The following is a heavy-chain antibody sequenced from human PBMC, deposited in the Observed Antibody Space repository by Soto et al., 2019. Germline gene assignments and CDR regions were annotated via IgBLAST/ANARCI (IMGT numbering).Heavy chain of an antibody. V-gene: IGHV6-1*01. J-gene: IGHJ3*02. CDR3: ARAWDIVLVPRGDAFDI. CDR2: TYYRSKWYN. Sequence: PSQTLSLTCAISGDSVSSNSAAWNWIRQSPSRGLEWLGRTYYRSKWYNDYAVSVKSRITINPDTSKNQFSLQLNSVTPEDTAVYYCARAWDIVLVPRGDAFDIWGQGTMVTVS. D-gene: IGHD2-2*01. CDR1: GDSVSSNSAA.